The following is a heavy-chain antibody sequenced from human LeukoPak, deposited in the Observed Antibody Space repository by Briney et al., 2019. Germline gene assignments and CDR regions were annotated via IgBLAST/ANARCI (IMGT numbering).Heavy chain of an antibody. CDR2: IYYSGST. D-gene: IGHD6-19*01. CDR3: ARGLAAAAVAGLDY. J-gene: IGHJ4*02. Sequence: SETLSLTCIVSGGSISTYYWGWIRQPPGKGLEWIGYIYYSGSTNYNPSLKSRVTISVDTSKNQFSLKLSSVTAADTAVYYCARGLAAAAVAGLDYWGQGTLVTVSS. CDR1: GGSISTYY. V-gene: IGHV4-59*12.